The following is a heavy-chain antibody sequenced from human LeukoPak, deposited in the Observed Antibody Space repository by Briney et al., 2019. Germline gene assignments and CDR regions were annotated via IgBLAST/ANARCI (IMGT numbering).Heavy chain of an antibody. Sequence: PGGSLRLSCAASGFIFSNYGMNWVRQAPGKGLEWVAAISASGGSTSYADSVRGRFTISRDNSKNTLYVQMNSLRDEDTAVYYCAKDPKTDPPAYYYYYYGMDVWGQGTTVTVSS. CDR2: ISASGGST. D-gene: IGHD1-14*01. J-gene: IGHJ6*02. V-gene: IGHV3-23*01. CDR3: AKDPKTDPPAYYYYYYGMDV. CDR1: GFIFSNYG.